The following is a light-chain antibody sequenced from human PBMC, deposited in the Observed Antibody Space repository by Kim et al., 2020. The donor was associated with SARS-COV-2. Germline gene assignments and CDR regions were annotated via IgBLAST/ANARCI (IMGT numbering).Light chain of an antibody. CDR1: QSISDS. V-gene: IGKV1-5*03. Sequence: DIQMTQFPSTLSASEGDKVTITCRASQSISDSLAWYQQKPGKAPKFLIYKASSLESGVPSRFSGSGSGTEFTLTISSLQPDDFATYYCQQYNSYSPWTFGQGTKVDIK. CDR2: KAS. CDR3: QQYNSYSPWT. J-gene: IGKJ1*01.